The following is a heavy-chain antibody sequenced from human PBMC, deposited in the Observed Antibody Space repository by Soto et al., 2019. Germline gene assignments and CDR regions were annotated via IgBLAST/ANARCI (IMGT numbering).Heavy chain of an antibody. CDR2: IYYSGST. D-gene: IGHD4-17*01. V-gene: IGHV4-61*01. Sequence: QVQLQESGPGLVKPSETLSLTCTVSDGSVSSGSYYWNWLRQPPGTGLEWIGFIYYSGSTHYNPSRQSRVTISGDTSRNQGSLRLSSVTAADTAIYYCARYRGEPTVAVDIWGQGTMVTVSS. CDR1: DGSVSSGSYY. J-gene: IGHJ3*02. CDR3: ARYRGEPTVAVDI.